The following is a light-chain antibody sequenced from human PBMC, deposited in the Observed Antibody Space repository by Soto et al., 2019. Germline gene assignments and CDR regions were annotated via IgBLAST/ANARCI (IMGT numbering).Light chain of an antibody. CDR1: SSNIGDNP. Sequence: QAVVTQPPSASGTPGQRITISCSGSSSNIGDNPVNWYQQLPGAAPKLLIYINDQRPSGVPDRFSGSKSGTSASLAISGLQPEDEADYYCAAWDDSLNALFGTGTKVIVL. J-gene: IGLJ1*01. V-gene: IGLV1-44*01. CDR2: IND. CDR3: AAWDDSLNAL.